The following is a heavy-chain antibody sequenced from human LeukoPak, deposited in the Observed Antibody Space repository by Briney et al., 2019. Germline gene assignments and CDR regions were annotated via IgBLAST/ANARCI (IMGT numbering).Heavy chain of an antibody. CDR2: LNWNGDNT. J-gene: IGHJ4*02. D-gene: IGHD7-27*01. CDR1: GFAFEDYG. V-gene: IGHV3-20*04. Sequence: GGSLRLSCAASGFAFEDYGMTWVRQAPGKGLEWVSGLNWNGDNTGYADSVKGRFTISRDNAKHSLYLQVNSLRAEDTAFYYCARVWAWGSGDYFDYWGQGTLVTVSS. CDR3: ARVWAWGSGDYFDY.